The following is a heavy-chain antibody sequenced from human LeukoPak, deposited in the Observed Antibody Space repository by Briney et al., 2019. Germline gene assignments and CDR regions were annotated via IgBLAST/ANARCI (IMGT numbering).Heavy chain of an antibody. CDR1: GYTFTSYG. Sequence: ASVKVSCKASGYTFTSYGISWVRQAPGQGLEWMGWISAYNGNTNYAQKLQGRVTMTTDTSTSTAYMELRSLRSDDTAVYYCARLDITIFGVVIMGLDYWGQGTLVTVSS. CDR3: ARLDITIFGVVIMGLDY. V-gene: IGHV1-18*01. J-gene: IGHJ4*02. CDR2: ISAYNGNT. D-gene: IGHD3-3*01.